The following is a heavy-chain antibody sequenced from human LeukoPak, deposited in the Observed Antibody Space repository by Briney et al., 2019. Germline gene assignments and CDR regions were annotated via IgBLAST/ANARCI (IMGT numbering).Heavy chain of an antibody. J-gene: IGHJ4*02. CDR3: ARHAGYSSGWVDY. CDR1: GGFISSSSYY. D-gene: IGHD6-19*01. CDR2: IYYSGST. V-gene: IGHV4-39*01. Sequence: SETLSLTCTVSGGFISSSSYYWGWIRQPPGKGLEWIGSIYYSGSTYYNPSLKSRVTISVDTSKNQFSLKLSSVTAADTAVYYCARHAGYSSGWVDYWGQGTLVTVSS.